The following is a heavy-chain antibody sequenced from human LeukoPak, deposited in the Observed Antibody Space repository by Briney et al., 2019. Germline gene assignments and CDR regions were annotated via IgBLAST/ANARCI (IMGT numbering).Heavy chain of an antibody. J-gene: IGHJ4*02. D-gene: IGHD5-18*01. CDR1: GGSFSGYY. CDR2: INHSGST. Sequence: SSETLSLTCAVYGGSFSGYYWSWIRQPPGKGLEWIGEINHSGSTNYNPSLKSRVTISVDTSKNQFSLKLSSVTAADTAVYYCASRDANRSYGTTAHDYWGQGTLVTVSS. V-gene: IGHV4-34*01. CDR3: ASRDANRSYGTTAHDY.